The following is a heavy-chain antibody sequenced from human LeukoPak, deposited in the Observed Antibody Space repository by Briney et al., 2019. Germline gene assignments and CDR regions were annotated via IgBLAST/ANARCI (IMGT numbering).Heavy chain of an antibody. D-gene: IGHD4-23*01. V-gene: IGHV4-4*09. J-gene: IGHJ4*02. CDR1: GGSISSYY. CDR3: ASLHGSKGQYYFYY. CDR2: ISTSGST. Sequence: SETLSLTCTVSGGSISSYYWSWIRQPPGKGKEWVGYISTSGSTNSNPSRKSRVTISVDTSKNHFSLNLSSVTGAETAVYYRASLHGSKGQYYFYYCGQGTLV.